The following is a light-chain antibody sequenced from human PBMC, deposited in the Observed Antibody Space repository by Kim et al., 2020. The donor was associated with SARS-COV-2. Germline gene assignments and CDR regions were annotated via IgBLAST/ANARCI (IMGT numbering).Light chain of an antibody. J-gene: IGKJ1*01. CDR1: ESISNW. CDR2: KAS. V-gene: IGKV1-5*03. Sequence: DIRMTQSPSTLSASVGDRVTITCRATESISNWLAWYQQKSGKAPKLLIYKASSLESGVPSRFSGSGSGTEFTLTISCLQPDDFATYYCQHYKGYSRTFGQGTKVDIK. CDR3: QHYKGYSRT.